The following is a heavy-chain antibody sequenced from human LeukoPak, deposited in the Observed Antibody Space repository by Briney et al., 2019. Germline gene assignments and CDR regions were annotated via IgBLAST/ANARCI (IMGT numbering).Heavy chain of an antibody. J-gene: IGHJ4*02. CDR1: GFTFSSYS. CDR2: ISSSSSYI. CDR3: ARGDYDILTGYYFDY. Sequence: GGSLRLSCAASGFTFSSYSMNWVRQAPGKGLEWVSSISSSSSYIYYADSVKGRFTISRDNAKNSLYLQMNSLRAEDTAVYYCARGDYDILTGYYFDYWGQGTLVTVSS. V-gene: IGHV3-21*01. D-gene: IGHD3-9*01.